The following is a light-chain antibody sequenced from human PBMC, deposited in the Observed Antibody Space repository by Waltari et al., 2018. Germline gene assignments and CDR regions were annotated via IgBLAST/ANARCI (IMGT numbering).Light chain of an antibody. V-gene: IGKV3-20*01. CDR3: QHYGYSPFT. CDR2: GTS. J-gene: IGKJ3*01. Sequence: ELVLTQSPGTLSLSPGEIATLSCRASQSVDSNYLAWYQQKPGQAPRLLIYGTSNRATGIPDRFSGSGSGTDFTLTISSLEPEDFAVYYCQHYGYSPFTFGPGTRVGVK. CDR1: QSVDSNY.